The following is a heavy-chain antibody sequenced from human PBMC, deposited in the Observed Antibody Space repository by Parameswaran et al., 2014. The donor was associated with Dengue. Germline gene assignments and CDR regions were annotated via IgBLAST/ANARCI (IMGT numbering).Heavy chain of an antibody. CDR3: AKANYGSGSYYNALDN. Sequence: RWIRQPPGKGLEWVSAISGSGGSTYYAASVKGRFTISRDNSKNTLYLQMNSLRAEDTAVYYCAKANYGSGSYYNALDNWGQGTLVTVSS. J-gene: IGHJ4*02. CDR2: ISGSGGST. D-gene: IGHD3-10*01. V-gene: IGHV3-23*01.